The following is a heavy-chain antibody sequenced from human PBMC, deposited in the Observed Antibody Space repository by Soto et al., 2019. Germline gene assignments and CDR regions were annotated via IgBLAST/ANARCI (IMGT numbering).Heavy chain of an antibody. D-gene: IGHD3-10*01. Sequence: QVQLVQSGAEVKKPGASVKVSCKASGYTFTTYPIHWVRQAPGQGLEWMGWINPGNGDRDYLQKFQGRVTVTRDTSASTAYMELSSLTSEYTAVYYCARKDYYRSCIYYFDYWGQGTLVTVSS. CDR1: GYTFTTYP. J-gene: IGHJ4*02. CDR3: ARKDYYRSCIYYFDY. CDR2: INPGNGDR. V-gene: IGHV1-3*01.